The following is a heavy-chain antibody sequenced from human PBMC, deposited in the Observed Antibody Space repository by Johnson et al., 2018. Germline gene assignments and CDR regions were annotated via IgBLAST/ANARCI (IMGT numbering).Heavy chain of an antibody. D-gene: IGHD3-22*01. CDR1: GFTFSSYS. V-gene: IGHV3-21*01. Sequence: EVQLVESGGGLVKPGGSLRLSCVVSGFTFSSYSINWVRQAPGKGLELVSSISSSSSYIYYADSVKGRFTISRDNAKNSLYLQMNSLRAEDTAVYYWARYSGYLSNFYYYGMDVCGQGTTVTVSS. CDR3: ARYSGYLSNFYYYGMDV. J-gene: IGHJ6*02. CDR2: ISSSSSYI.